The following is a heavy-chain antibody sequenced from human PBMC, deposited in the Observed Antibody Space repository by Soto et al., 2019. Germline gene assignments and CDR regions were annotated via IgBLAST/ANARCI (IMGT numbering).Heavy chain of an antibody. CDR1: GYSFSSCW. CDR3: ARQGPVPAAIDY. J-gene: IGHJ4*02. CDR2: IYPGDSDT. Sequence: GESLKIPCQGSGYSFSSCWLGWVRQMPGKGLEWLGIIYPGDSDTRYSPSFQGQVTISADKSISTAYLQWSSLKASDTAMYYGARQGPVPAAIDYWGQGTLVTVSS. V-gene: IGHV5-51*01. D-gene: IGHD2-2*01.